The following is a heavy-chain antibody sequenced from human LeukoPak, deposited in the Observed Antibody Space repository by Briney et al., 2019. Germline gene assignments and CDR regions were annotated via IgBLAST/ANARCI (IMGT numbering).Heavy chain of an antibody. V-gene: IGHV1-2*02. CDR1: GYTFTGYY. CDR2: INPNSGGT. CDR3: ARNTMVRGVILDY. Sequence: ASVKVSCKASGYTFTGYYMHWVRQAPGQGLEWMGWINPNSGGTNYAQKFQGRVTMTRDTSISTAYMELSRLRSDDTAVYYCARNTMVRGVILDYWGQGTLVTVSS. J-gene: IGHJ4*02. D-gene: IGHD3-10*01.